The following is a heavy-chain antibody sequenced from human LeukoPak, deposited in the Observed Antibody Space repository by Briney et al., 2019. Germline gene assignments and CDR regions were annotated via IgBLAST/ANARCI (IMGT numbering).Heavy chain of an antibody. CDR1: GFNFSNYS. D-gene: IGHD5-24*01. V-gene: IGHV3-48*04. J-gene: IGHJ4*02. Sequence: GGSLRLSCVASGFNFSNYSLNWVRQAPGKGLEWVSYISFTSGTIHYADSVKGRFTISRDNAKNSLYLQMNSLRAEDTAVYYCAKDLGPGSMATSPGFDYWGQGTLVTVSS. CDR2: ISFTSGTI. CDR3: AKDLGPGSMATSPGFDY.